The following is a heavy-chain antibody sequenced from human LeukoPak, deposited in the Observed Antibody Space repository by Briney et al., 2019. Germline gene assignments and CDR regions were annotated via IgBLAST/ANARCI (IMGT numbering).Heavy chain of an antibody. V-gene: IGHV5-51*01. CDR2: IYTGDSDT. J-gene: IGHJ4*02. Sequence: GESLKISCKGSGYSFTSYGIGGGRQMPGKGLEWMGIIYTGDSDTRYSPSFQGQVTISADKSISTAYLQWSSLKASDTAMYYCASTPIQGSSQQFDYWGQGTLVTVSS. CDR1: GYSFTSYG. CDR3: ASTPIQGSSQQFDY. D-gene: IGHD6-6*01.